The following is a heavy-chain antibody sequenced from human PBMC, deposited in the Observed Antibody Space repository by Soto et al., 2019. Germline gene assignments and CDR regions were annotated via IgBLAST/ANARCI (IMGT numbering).Heavy chain of an antibody. J-gene: IGHJ6*02. V-gene: IGHV4-59*08. CDR3: ARLYCSGGSCYIGDYGMDV. CDR1: GGSISSYY. D-gene: IGHD2-15*01. CDR2: IYYSGST. Sequence: SETLSLTCTVSGGSISSYYWSWIRQPPGKGLEWIGYIYYSGSTNYNPSLKSRVTISVDTPKNQFSLKLSSVTAADTAVYYCARLYCSGGSCYIGDYGMDVWGQGTTVTVSS.